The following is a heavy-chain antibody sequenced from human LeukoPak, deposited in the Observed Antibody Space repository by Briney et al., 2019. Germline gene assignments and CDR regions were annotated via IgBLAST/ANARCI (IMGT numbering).Heavy chain of an antibody. CDR3: ARVLVVAGLHLFDP. V-gene: IGHV1-46*01. D-gene: IGHD6-19*01. CDR2: VNSSAGSS. Sequence: ASVKVSCKASGYTFTSYYMHWVRQAPGQGLEWMGIVNSSAGSSSYVQKFQGRVTMTRDTSTSTVYMELSSLRSEDTAVYYCARVLVVAGLHLFDPWGQGTLVTVSS. J-gene: IGHJ5*02. CDR1: GYTFTSYY.